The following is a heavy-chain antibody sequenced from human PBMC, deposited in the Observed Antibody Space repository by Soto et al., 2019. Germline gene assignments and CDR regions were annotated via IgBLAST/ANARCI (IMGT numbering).Heavy chain of an antibody. J-gene: IGHJ5*02. V-gene: IGHV4-31*03. D-gene: IGHD2-2*02. CDR2: IYYSGST. CDR3: ARGYCSSTSCYIWDNWFDP. Sequence: TLSLTCTVSGGSISSGGYYWSWIRQHPGKGLEGIGYIYYSGSTYYNPSLKSRVTISVDTSKNKVSLKLSSVTAADTAVYYCARGYCSSTSCYIWDNWFDPWGQGTLVTVSS. CDR1: GGSISSGGYY.